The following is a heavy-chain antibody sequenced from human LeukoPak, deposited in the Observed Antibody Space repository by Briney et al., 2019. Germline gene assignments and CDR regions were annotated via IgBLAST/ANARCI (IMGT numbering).Heavy chain of an antibody. CDR2: MNPNSGNT. Sequence: ASVKVSCKASGYTFTSYDINWVRQATGQGLEWMGWMNPNSGNTGYAQKFQGRVTITRNTSISTAYMELSSLRSEDTAVYYCAREAHSSGWYGRSFDYWGQGTLVTVSS. V-gene: IGHV1-8*03. CDR3: AREAHSSGWYGRSFDY. J-gene: IGHJ4*02. CDR1: GYTFTSYD. D-gene: IGHD6-19*01.